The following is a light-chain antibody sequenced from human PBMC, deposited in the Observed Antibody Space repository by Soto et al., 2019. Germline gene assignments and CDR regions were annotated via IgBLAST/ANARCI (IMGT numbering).Light chain of an antibody. CDR1: QSVYST. Sequence: EIVMTQSPATLSVSPGERATLSCRASQSVYSTLAWYQQKPGQAPSVLIYHASTRATGIPARFSGSGSGTEFTLTISSLQSEDFAVYYCQEYNKWPLTFGGGTKLEIK. J-gene: IGKJ4*01. CDR2: HAS. V-gene: IGKV3-15*01. CDR3: QEYNKWPLT.